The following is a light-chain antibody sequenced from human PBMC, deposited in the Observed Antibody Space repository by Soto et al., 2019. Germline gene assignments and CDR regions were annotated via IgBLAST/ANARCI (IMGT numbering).Light chain of an antibody. CDR1: SSNIGSNY. CDR3: CSYTGGSSWV. V-gene: IGLV1-47*02. Sequence: QSVLTQPPSASGTPGQRVTISCSGSSSNIGSNYVYWYQQVPGTAPKLLIYYNNERPSGVPDRVSGSKSGTSASLAISGLRSEDEADYYCCSYTGGSSWVFGGGTKLTVL. CDR2: YNN. J-gene: IGLJ3*02.